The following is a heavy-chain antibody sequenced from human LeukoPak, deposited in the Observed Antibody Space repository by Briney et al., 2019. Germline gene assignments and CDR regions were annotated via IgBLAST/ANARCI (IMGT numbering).Heavy chain of an antibody. CDR1: GGTFSSNA. CDR3: ARGKGFVGHFDY. CDR2: IIPILGTA. D-gene: IGHD2-15*01. J-gene: IGHJ4*02. Sequence: SVKVSCKASGGTFSSNAISWVRQAPGQGPEWMGRIIPILGTAEYAEKFQGRVTITADKSTTTAYTELSSLKSEDTALYYCARGKGFVGHFDYWGQGTLVTVSS. V-gene: IGHV1-69*04.